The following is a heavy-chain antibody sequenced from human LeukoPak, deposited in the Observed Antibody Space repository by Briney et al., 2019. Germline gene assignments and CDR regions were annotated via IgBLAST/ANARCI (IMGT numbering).Heavy chain of an antibody. D-gene: IGHD3-9*01. V-gene: IGHV3-21*01. Sequence: PGRSLRLSCAASGFTFSSYSMNWVRQAPGKWLEWVSSISSSSSYIYYADSVKSRFTISRDNAKNSLYLQMNSLRAEDTAVYYCARGVYDILTGYLTYFDYWGQGTLVTVSS. J-gene: IGHJ4*02. CDR1: GFTFSSYS. CDR3: ARGVYDILTGYLTYFDY. CDR2: ISSSSSYI.